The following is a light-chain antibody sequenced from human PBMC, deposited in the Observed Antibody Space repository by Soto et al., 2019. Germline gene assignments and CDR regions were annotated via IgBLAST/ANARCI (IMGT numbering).Light chain of an antibody. CDR1: GSDVGSYDL. J-gene: IGLJ1*01. CDR2: EGT. V-gene: IGLV2-23*01. CDR3: CSYAGSRTYV. Sequence: QSALTQPASVSGPPGQSTVFSCNGSGSDVGSYDLVSWYLQYPGKAPKVIIFEGTKRPSGVSDRFSGSKSGNTASLTISGLQTEDEADYYCCSYAGSRTYVFGPGTKLTVL.